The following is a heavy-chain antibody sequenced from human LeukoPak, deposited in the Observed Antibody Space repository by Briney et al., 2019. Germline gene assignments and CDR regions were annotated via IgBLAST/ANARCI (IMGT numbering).Heavy chain of an antibody. J-gene: IGHJ4*02. CDR1: GFTISSYG. CDR3: ARGTTMVRGVSHFVY. Sequence: GRPLRFSCAASGFTISSYGMHWVRKAPGKGLEWGVVLSYDGSNKYYAASVKGRFTISRDNSRTTLYLQMNSLRAEDTAVYYCARGTTMVRGVSHFVYWGQGTLVTVSS. CDR2: LSYDGSNK. D-gene: IGHD3-10*01. V-gene: IGHV3-30*03.